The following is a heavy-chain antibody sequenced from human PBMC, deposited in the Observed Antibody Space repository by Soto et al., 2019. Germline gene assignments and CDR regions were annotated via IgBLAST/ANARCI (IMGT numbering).Heavy chain of an antibody. Sequence: GGSLRLSCAASGFTFSSYWMHWVRQAPGKGLAWVAEVNTDGGGASYADSVRGRFTISRDNAKNTLYLQMDSLRPDDSAMYYCASLSAPTDYWGQGTLVTVSS. CDR1: GFTFSSYW. V-gene: IGHV3-74*01. CDR2: VNTDGGGA. CDR3: ASLSAPTDY. J-gene: IGHJ4*02.